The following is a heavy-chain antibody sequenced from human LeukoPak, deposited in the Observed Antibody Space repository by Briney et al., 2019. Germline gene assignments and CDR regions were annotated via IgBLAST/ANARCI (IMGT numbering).Heavy chain of an antibody. CDR1: GGSISRYY. CDR3: ARVDTVVTPLFDY. V-gene: IGHV4-59*12. J-gene: IGHJ4*02. Sequence: PSETLSLTCSVSGGSISRYYWSWIRQPPRKGLEWIGYIYSSGNTNYNPSLKSRVTISVDKSKNQFSLKLSSVTAADTAVYYCARVDTVVTPLFDYWGQGTLVTVSS. D-gene: IGHD4-23*01. CDR2: IYSSGNT.